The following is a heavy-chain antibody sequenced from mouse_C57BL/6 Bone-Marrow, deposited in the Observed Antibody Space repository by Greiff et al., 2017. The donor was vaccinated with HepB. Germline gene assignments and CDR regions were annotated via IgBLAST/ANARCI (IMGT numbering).Heavy chain of an antibody. J-gene: IGHJ3*01. D-gene: IGHD2-4*01. V-gene: IGHV7-1*01. CDR1: GFTFSDFY. Sequence: EVKLMESGGGLVQSGRSLSLSCATSGFTFSDFYMEWVRQAPGKGLEWIAASRNKANDYTTEYSASVKGRFIVSRDTSQSILYLQMNALRAEDTAIDYCARDDYDYDWFAYWGQGTLVTVSA. CDR3: ARDDYDYDWFAY. CDR2: SRNKANDYTT.